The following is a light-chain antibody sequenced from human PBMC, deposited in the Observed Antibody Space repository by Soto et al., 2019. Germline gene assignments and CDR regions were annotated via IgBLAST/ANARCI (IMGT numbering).Light chain of an antibody. J-gene: IGKJ5*01. V-gene: IGKV3-20*01. CDR2: GAT. CDR1: QSVSSKH. CDR3: QHYGSSSSIT. Sequence: EVLLTQSPCTLSVSPGERATLSCRASQSVSSKHLAWYQHKHGQAPRLLIYGATNRATGISDRFTGSGSGTDFILTITRMEHEDFAVYSCQHYGSSSSITFGQGTRLEIK.